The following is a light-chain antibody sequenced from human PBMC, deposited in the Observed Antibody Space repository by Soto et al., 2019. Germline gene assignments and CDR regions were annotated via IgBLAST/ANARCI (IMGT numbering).Light chain of an antibody. Sequence: QSVLTQPHSVSGSPGQSVAISCTGTGSDVGGYNYVSWYQQHPGKAPKLMIYDVSKRPSGVPDRFSGSKSGNTASLTISGLQAEDEADYYCCSYAGSYSYVLGTGTKLTVL. CDR2: DVS. J-gene: IGLJ1*01. CDR3: CSYAGSYSYV. V-gene: IGLV2-11*01. CDR1: GSDVGGYNY.